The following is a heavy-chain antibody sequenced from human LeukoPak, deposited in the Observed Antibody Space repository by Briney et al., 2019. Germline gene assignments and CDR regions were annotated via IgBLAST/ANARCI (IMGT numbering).Heavy chain of an antibody. V-gene: IGHV4-59*01. CDR1: GGSISSYY. J-gene: IGHJ4*02. D-gene: IGHD4-17*01. CDR3: ARGPYGYYVLYYFDY. CDR2: IYYSGST. Sequence: KPSETLSLTCTVSGGSISSYYWSWIRQPPGKGLEWIGYIYYSGSTNYNPSLKSRVTISVDTSKNQFSLKLSSVTAADTAVYYCARGPYGYYVLYYFDYWGQGTLVTVSS.